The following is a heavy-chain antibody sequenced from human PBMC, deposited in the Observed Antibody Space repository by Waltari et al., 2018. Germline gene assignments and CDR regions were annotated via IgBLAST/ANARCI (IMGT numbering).Heavy chain of an antibody. CDR1: GFTFDGYG. J-gene: IGHJ5*02. D-gene: IGHD6-6*01. CDR3: ARDMHSSSSALGWLDP. Sequence: QVQLVESGGGVVQSGRALRLSCVASGFTFDGYGMHWVRQAPGKARGWVALIGLDGSAKYYADSVKGRFTVSRDNSKNTFYLQLNSLRAEDTAVYYCARDMHSSSSALGWLDPWGQGTLVTVSS. CDR2: IGLDGSAK. V-gene: IGHV3-33*01.